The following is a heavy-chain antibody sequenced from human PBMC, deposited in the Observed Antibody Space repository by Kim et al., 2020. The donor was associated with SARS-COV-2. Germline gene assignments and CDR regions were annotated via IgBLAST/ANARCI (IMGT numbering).Heavy chain of an antibody. J-gene: IGHJ3*02. CDR1: GFTFSSYA. D-gene: IGHD3-10*01. CDR3: AGAPGDDAFDI. Sequence: GGSLRLSCAASGFTFSSYAMHWVRQAPGKGLEWVAVISYDGSNKYYADSVKGRFTISRDNSKNTLYLQMNSLRAEDTAVYYCAGAPGDDAFDIWGQGTMVTVSS. V-gene: IGHV3-30-3*01. CDR2: ISYDGSNK.